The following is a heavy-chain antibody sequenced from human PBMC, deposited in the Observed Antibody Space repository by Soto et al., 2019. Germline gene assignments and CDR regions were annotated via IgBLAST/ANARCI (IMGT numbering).Heavy chain of an antibody. CDR3: ASTILYSSGWYEGWADFDY. D-gene: IGHD6-19*01. J-gene: IGHJ4*02. V-gene: IGHV3-30*03. CDR1: GFTFSSYG. CDR2: ISYDGSNK. Sequence: QVQLVESGGGVVQPGRSLRLSCAASGFTFSSYGMHWVRQAPGKGLEWVAVISYDGSNKYYADSVKGRFTISRDNSKNTLYLQMNSLRAEDTAVYYCASTILYSSGWYEGWADFDYWGQGTLVTVSS.